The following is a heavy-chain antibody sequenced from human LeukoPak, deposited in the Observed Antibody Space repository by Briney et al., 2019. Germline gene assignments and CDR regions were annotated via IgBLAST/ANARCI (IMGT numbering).Heavy chain of an antibody. Sequence: GGSPRLSCAASGFTVSSNYMSWVRQAPGKGLEWVSVIYSGGSTYYADSVKGRFTISRDNSKNTLYLQMNSLRAEDTAVYYCARDRHYDFWSGTGMDVWGQGTTVTVSS. J-gene: IGHJ6*02. CDR3: ARDRHYDFWSGTGMDV. CDR1: GFTVSSNY. CDR2: IYSGGST. D-gene: IGHD3-3*01. V-gene: IGHV3-53*01.